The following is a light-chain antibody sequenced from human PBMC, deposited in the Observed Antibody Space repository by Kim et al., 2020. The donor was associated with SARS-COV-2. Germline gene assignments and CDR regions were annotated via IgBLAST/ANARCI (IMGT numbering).Light chain of an antibody. CDR3: QQYYSTPLA. J-gene: IGKJ4*01. V-gene: IGKV4-1*01. CDR1: QSILYYSNNKDY. CDR2: WAS. Sequence: ATINCKSSQSILYYSNNKDYLAWFQQKPGQPPKLLIYWASTRESGVPDRFSGSGSGTDFTLTISSLQAEGVAVYYCQQYYSTPLAFGGGTKVDIK.